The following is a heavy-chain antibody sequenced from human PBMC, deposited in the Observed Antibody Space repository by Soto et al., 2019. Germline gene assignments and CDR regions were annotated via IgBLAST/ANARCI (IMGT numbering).Heavy chain of an antibody. CDR2: IYGGGNT. D-gene: IGHD3-9*01. CDR1: GFTVSSNY. J-gene: IGHJ4*02. CDR3: AIYDLLTGYFDH. Sequence: GSLRLSCAASGFTVSSNYMSWVRQAPGKGLEWVSVIYGGGNTYCADSVKGRFTISRDNSKNTLYLQMNSLRAEDTAVYYCAIYDLLTGYFDHWGQGTLVTVSS. V-gene: IGHV3-66*01.